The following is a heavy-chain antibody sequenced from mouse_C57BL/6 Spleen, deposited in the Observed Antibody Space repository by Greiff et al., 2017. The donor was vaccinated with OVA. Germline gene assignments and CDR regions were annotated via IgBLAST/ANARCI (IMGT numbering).Heavy chain of an antibody. CDR2: INPYNGDT. V-gene: IGHV1-20*01. J-gene: IGHJ4*01. D-gene: IGHD2-2*01. Sequence: EVKVEESGPELVKPGDSVKISCKASGYSFTGYFMNWVMQSHGKSLEWIGRINPYNGDTFYNQKFKGKATLTVDKSSSTAHMELRSLTSEDSAVYYCARSGYGYDWAMDYWGQGTSVTVSS. CDR1: GYSFTGYF. CDR3: ARSGYGYDWAMDY.